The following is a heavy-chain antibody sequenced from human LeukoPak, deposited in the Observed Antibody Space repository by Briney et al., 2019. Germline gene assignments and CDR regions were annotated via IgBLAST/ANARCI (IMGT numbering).Heavy chain of an antibody. CDR1: GFTFSSYG. D-gene: IGHD2-2*01. Sequence: GGSLRLSCAASGFTFSSYGMHWVRQAPGKGLEWVAVISYGGSNKYYGDSVKGRFTISRDNSKNTLYLQMNSLRAEDTAVYYCAKASDCSSTSCYFLESWFDPWGQGTLVTVSS. J-gene: IGHJ5*02. V-gene: IGHV3-30*18. CDR2: ISYGGSNK. CDR3: AKASDCSSTSCYFLESWFDP.